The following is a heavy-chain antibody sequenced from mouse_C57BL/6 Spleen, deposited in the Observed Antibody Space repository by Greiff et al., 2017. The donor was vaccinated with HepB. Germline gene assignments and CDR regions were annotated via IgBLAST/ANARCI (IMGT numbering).Heavy chain of an antibody. CDR2: ISYSGST. J-gene: IGHJ3*01. CDR3: AREDGYYVSAY. D-gene: IGHD2-3*01. CDR1: GYSITSGYD. Sequence: VQLVQSGPGMVKPSPSLSLPCTVTGYSITSGYDWHWIRHFPGNKLEWMGYISYSGSTNYNPSLKSRISLTHDTSKNHFFLKLNSVTTEDSATYYCAREDGYYVSAYWGQGTPVTVSA. V-gene: IGHV3-1*01.